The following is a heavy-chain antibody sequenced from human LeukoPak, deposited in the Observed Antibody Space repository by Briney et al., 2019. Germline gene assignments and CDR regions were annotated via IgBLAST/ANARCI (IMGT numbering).Heavy chain of an antibody. CDR1: GGSFSDYY. CDR3: ARGRITWSGWYVGWFDP. CDR2: INHSGST. Sequence: SETLSLTCAVYGGSFSDYYWSWIRQPPGKGLEWIGEINHSGSTNYNPSLKSRVTISVDTSKNQFSLKLSSVTAADTAVYYCARGRITWSGWYVGWFDPWGQGTLVTVSS. J-gene: IGHJ5*02. V-gene: IGHV4-34*01. D-gene: IGHD6-19*01.